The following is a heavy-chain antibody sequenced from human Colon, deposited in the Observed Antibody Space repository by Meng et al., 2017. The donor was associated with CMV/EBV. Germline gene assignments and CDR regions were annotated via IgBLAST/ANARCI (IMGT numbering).Heavy chain of an antibody. CDR3: ARWYRYCSADKCYPFFDL. CDR1: SPSYA. Sequence: SPSYATIWARCATGQDLGWMGWMSPNISDTADARPCQGRIILPRTTSIATAYLELSSLASEVTAVSYCARWYRYCSADKCYPFFDLWGQGTLVTVSS. J-gene: IGHJ4*02. D-gene: IGHD2-15*01. V-gene: IGHV1-8*01. CDR2: MSPNISDT.